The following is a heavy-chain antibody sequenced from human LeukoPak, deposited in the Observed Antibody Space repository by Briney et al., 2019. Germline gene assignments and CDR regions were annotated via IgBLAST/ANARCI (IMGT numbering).Heavy chain of an antibody. CDR1: GFTFNTYW. CDR2: IKQDGSEK. Sequence: PGGSLRLSCAASGFTFNTYWMSWVRQAPGKGLEWVANIKQDGSEKYYVDSVKGRFTVSRDSAKNSLYLQMNSLRAEDTAVYYCATNYGGNPFDYWGQGTLVTVSS. V-gene: IGHV3-7*01. J-gene: IGHJ4*02. D-gene: IGHD4-23*01. CDR3: ATNYGGNPFDY.